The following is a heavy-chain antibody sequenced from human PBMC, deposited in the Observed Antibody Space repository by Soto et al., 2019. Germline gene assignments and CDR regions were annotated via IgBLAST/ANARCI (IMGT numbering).Heavy chain of an antibody. CDR3: AKGGSSGYYYGMDV. Sequence: GGSLRLSCAASGFTFDDYAMYWVRQAPGKGLEWVSVINWNSATIGYADSVKGRFTISRDNAKNSLYLQMNSLRAEDTALYYCAKGGSSGYYYGMDVWGQGTTVTVSS. D-gene: IGHD6-6*01. CDR1: GFTFDDYA. V-gene: IGHV3-9*01. CDR2: INWNSATI. J-gene: IGHJ6*02.